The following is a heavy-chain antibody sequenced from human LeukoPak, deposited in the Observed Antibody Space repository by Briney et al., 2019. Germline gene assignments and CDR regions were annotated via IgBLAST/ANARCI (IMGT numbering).Heavy chain of an antibody. CDR1: GFTFSSYW. Sequence: GGSLRLSCAASGFTFSSYWMSWVRQAPGKGLEWAANIKQDGSEKYYVDSVKGRFTISRDNAKNSLYLQMNSLRAEDTAVYYCARDQISSGNYSGFDYWGQGTLVTVSS. CDR2: IKQDGSEK. CDR3: ARDQISSGNYSGFDY. D-gene: IGHD1-26*01. V-gene: IGHV3-7*01. J-gene: IGHJ4*02.